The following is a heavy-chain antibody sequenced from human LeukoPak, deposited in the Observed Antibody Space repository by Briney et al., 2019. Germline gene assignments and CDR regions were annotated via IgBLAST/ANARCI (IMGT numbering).Heavy chain of an antibody. CDR2: ISYDGSNK. J-gene: IGHJ4*02. V-gene: IGHV3-30*18. D-gene: IGHD6-19*01. CDR1: GFTFSSYG. CDR3: AKGVAGYY. Sequence: GGSLRLSCAASGFTFSSYGMHWVRQAPGKGLEWVAVISYDGSNKYYADSVKGRFTISRDNSKNTLYLQMNSLRAEDTAVYYCAKGVAGYYWGQGTLVTVSS.